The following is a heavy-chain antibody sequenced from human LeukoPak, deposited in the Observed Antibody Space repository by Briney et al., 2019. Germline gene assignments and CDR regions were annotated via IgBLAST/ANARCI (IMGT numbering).Heavy chain of an antibody. V-gene: IGHV3-30-3*01. CDR2: ISYDGSNK. D-gene: IGHD4-17*01. CDR3: ARDFEGRTVTIPVY. Sequence: GGSLRLSCAASGFTFSSYAMHGVRQAPGKGLEGGAVISYDGSNKYYADSVKGRFTISRDNSKKTPYLQMNSLRAEDTAVYYCARDFEGRTVTIPVYWGQGTLVTVSS. J-gene: IGHJ4*02. CDR1: GFTFSSYA.